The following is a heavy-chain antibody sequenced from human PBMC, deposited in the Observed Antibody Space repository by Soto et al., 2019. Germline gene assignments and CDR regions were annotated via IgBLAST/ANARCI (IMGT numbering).Heavy chain of an antibody. CDR2: IIPILGTT. CDR3: ARIQTYDYVDY. Sequence: QVQLVQSGAEVKKPGSSVKVSCKASGGTFSSYIISWVRQAPGQGLEWMGRIIPILGTTNYALKLQGRVTVTADKSTSTAYMELSSLRSEDTAVYYCARIQTYDYVDYWGQGTLVTVSS. J-gene: IGHJ4*02. V-gene: IGHV1-69*08. CDR1: GGTFSSYI. D-gene: IGHD3-16*01.